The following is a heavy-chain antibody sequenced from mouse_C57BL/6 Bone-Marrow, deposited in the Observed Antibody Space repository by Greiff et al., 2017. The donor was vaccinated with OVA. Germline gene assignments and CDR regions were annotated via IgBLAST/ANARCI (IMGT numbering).Heavy chain of an antibody. CDR2: ISSGGSYT. D-gene: IGHD3-2*02. V-gene: IGHV5-6*01. CDR1: GFTFSSYG. Sequence: EVHLVESGGDLVKPGGSLKLSCAASGFTFSSYGMSWVRQTPDKRLEWVATISSGGSYTYYPDSVKGRFTISRDNAKNTLYLQMSSLKSEDTAMYYCARLRQLRPFAYWGQGTLVTVSA. CDR3: ARLRQLRPFAY. J-gene: IGHJ3*01.